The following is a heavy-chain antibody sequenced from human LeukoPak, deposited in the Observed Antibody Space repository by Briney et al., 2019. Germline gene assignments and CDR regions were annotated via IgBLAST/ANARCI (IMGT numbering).Heavy chain of an antibody. CDR3: AREGSVWFGEFKDY. V-gene: IGHV4-61*02. Sequence: SETVSLTCTVSGGSISSGSYYWSWIRQPAGKGLEWIGRIYTSGSTNYNPSLKSRVTISVDTSKNQFSLKLSSVTAADTAVYYCAREGSVWFGEFKDYWGQGTLVTVSS. D-gene: IGHD3-10*01. J-gene: IGHJ4*02. CDR1: GGSISSGSYY. CDR2: IYTSGST.